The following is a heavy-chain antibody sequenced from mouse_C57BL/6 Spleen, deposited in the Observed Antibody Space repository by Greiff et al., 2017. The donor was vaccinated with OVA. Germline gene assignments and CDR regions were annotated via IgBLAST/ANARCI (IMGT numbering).Heavy chain of an antibody. J-gene: IGHJ4*01. CDR1: GYTFTGYW. Sequence: QVQLQQSGAELMKPGASVKLSCKATGYTFTGYWIEWVKQRPGHGLEWIGEIFPGSGSTTYNEKFKGKATFTADTSSNTAYMQLSSLTTEDSAIYYCERLEVRGNYVGAMDYWGQGTSVTVSS. D-gene: IGHD2-1*01. CDR3: ERLEVRGNYVGAMDY. V-gene: IGHV1-9*01. CDR2: IFPGSGST.